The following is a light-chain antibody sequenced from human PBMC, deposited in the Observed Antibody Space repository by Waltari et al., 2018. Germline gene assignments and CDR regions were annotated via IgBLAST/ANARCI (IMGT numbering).Light chain of an antibody. J-gene: IGKJ2*01. CDR1: QSISSY. Sequence: DIQMTQSPSSLSASVGDRVTITCRASQSISSYLNWYQQKPGKAPKLLIYAASSLQSGVPSRFSGSGSGTDFTLTISSLQPEDFATYYCQHSYSTPRTFGQGTKREIK. CDR3: QHSYSTPRT. V-gene: IGKV1-39*01. CDR2: AAS.